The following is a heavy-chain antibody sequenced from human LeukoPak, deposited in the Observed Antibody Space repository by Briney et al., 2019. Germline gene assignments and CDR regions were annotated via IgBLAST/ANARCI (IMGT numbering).Heavy chain of an antibody. CDR1: GGSISSSSYY. CDR3: AREDIVVVPAAIILDY. CDR2: IYYSGST. Sequence: SSETLSLTRTVSGGSISSSSYYWGWIRQPPGKGLEWIGSIYYSGSTYYNPSLKSRVTISVDTSKNQFSLKLSSVTAADTAVYYCAREDIVVVPAAIILDYWGQGTLVTVSS. V-gene: IGHV4-39*07. D-gene: IGHD2-2*02. J-gene: IGHJ4*02.